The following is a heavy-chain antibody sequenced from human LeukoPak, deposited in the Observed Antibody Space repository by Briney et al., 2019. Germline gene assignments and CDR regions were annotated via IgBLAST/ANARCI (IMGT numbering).Heavy chain of an antibody. CDR2: INHSGST. D-gene: IGHD1-20*01. Sequence: SETLSLTCAVYGGSFSGYYWSWIRQPPGKGLEWIGEINHSGSTNYNPSLKSRVTISVDTSKNQFSLKLSSVTAADTAVYYCARDYITGILDAFDIWGQGTMVTVSS. CDR1: GGSFSGYY. V-gene: IGHV4-34*01. CDR3: ARDYITGILDAFDI. J-gene: IGHJ3*02.